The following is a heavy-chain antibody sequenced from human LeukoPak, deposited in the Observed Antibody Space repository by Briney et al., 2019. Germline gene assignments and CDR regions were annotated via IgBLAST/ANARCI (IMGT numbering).Heavy chain of an antibody. CDR2: ISYDGSNK. V-gene: IGHV3-30*03. CDR1: GFTFSSYS. J-gene: IGHJ4*02. CDR3: ARADIVVVPAAPPED. Sequence: GGSLRLSCAASGFTFSSYSMNWVRQAPGKGLEWVAVISYDGSNKYYADSVKGRFTISRDNSKNTLYLQMNSLRAEDTAVYYCARADIVVVPAAPPEDWGQGTLVTVSS. D-gene: IGHD2-2*01.